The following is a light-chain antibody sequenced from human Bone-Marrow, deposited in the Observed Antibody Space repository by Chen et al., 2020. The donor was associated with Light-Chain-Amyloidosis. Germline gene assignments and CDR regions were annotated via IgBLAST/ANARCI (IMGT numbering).Light chain of an antibody. CDR3: QVWDRSSDRPV. J-gene: IGLJ3*02. CDR1: NIGSKR. Sequence: SYVMTQPASVSVAPGQTARITGGGSNIGSKRVNWYQQKPGQAPVVVVYDDSDRPSGIPERFSGSNSGNTATLTISRVEAGDEADYYCQVWDRSSDRPVFGGGTKLTVL. CDR2: DDS. V-gene: IGLV3-21*02.